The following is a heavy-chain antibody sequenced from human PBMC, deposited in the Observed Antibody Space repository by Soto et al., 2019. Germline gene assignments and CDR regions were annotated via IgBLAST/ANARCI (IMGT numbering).Heavy chain of an antibody. CDR3: TTGSVEGV. Sequence: EVQLVESGGGLVKPGGSLRLSCAASDFTISNACMNWVRQAPGKGLEWVGRIKTKTEGGATDYAAPLKGRFTISRDDSKNTLFLQMNSLKTEDTAVYYCTTGSVEGVWGQVATVTVSS. CDR2: IKTKTEGGAT. CDR1: DFTISNAC. V-gene: IGHV3-15*07. D-gene: IGHD2-15*01. J-gene: IGHJ6*02.